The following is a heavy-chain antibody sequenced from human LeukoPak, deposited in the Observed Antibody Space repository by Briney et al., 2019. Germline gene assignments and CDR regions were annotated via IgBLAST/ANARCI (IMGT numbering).Heavy chain of an antibody. CDR2: IYYTGST. CDR1: GGSISNYY. CDR3: ARAGGFTGGYIF. Sequence: SETLSLTCTVSGGSISNYYWNWIRQPPGKGLEWIGYIYYTGSTNYNPSLKSRVTMSVDTSKSQFSLKLSSVTAADTAVYYCARAGGFTGGYIFWGQGTLVTVSS. J-gene: IGHJ4*02. D-gene: IGHD2-8*02. V-gene: IGHV4-59*01.